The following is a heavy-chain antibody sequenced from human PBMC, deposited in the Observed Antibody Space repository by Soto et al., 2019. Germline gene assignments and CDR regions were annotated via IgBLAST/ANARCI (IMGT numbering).Heavy chain of an antibody. Sequence: PGGSLRLSCAASGFTFSSYWMHWVRQAPGKGLVWVSRINSDGSSTSYADSVKGRFTISRDNAKNTLYLQMNSLRAEDTAVYYCAREWVAPDYYYYGMDVWGQGTTVTVSS. V-gene: IGHV3-74*01. CDR1: GFTFSSYW. J-gene: IGHJ6*02. CDR3: AREWVAPDYYYYGMDV. CDR2: INSDGSST. D-gene: IGHD2-15*01.